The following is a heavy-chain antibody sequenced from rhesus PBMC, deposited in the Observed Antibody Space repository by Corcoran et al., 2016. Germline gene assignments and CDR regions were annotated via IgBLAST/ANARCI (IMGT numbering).Heavy chain of an antibody. CDR1: GGSISSNY. CDR3: GRVTYYHSGSYYHNYFDY. Sequence: QLQLRESGPGLVKPSETLSLTCAVSGGSISSNYWSWIRQPPGKGLEWIGRISGSGRTTNYNPSLKSRVTSSTDTSKKQFSLKRSSVTAADTAVYYCGRVTYYHSGSYYHNYFDYWGQGVLVTVSS. CDR2: ISGSGRTT. J-gene: IGHJ4*01. V-gene: IGHV4-173*01. D-gene: IGHD3-16*01.